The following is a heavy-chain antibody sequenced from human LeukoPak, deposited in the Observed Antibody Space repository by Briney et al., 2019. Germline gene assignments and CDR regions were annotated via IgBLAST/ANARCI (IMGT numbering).Heavy chain of an antibody. D-gene: IGHD1-1*01. CDR1: GGSISSYY. J-gene: IGHJ5*02. Sequence: PSETLSLTCTVSGGSISSYYWGWIRQPPGKGLEWIGYIYYSGSTNYNPSLKSRVTISVDTSKNQSSLKLSSVTAADTAVYYCARELANWFDPWGQGTLVTVSS. V-gene: IGHV4-59*01. CDR2: IYYSGST. CDR3: ARELANWFDP.